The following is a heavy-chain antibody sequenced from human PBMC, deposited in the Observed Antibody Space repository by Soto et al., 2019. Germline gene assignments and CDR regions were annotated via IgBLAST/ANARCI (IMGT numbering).Heavy chain of an antibody. CDR1: GFTFSSYS. V-gene: IGHV3-48*01. D-gene: IGHD2-2*02. CDR3: AKSPNFYCSSPNCYKYYFDH. Sequence: PGGSLRLSCAASGFTFSSYSMNWVRQAPGKGLEWVSYISRTSSTIYYADSVKGRFTISRDNAKNTLYLQMNSLRPEDTAVYYCAKSPNFYCSSPNCYKYYFDHWGQGTRVTVSS. J-gene: IGHJ4*02. CDR2: ISRTSSTI.